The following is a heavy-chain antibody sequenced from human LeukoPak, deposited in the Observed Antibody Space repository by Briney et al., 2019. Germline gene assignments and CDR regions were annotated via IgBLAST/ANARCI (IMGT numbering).Heavy chain of an antibody. Sequence: GASVKVSCKASGYTFTGYYMHWVRQAPGQGLEWMGWINPNSGGTNYAQKFQGRVTMTRDTSISTAYMELSRLRSDDTAVYYCARARNSIAAASTGFDYWGQGTLVTVSS. J-gene: IGHJ4*02. CDR1: GYTFTGYY. CDR2: INPNSGGT. D-gene: IGHD6-13*01. V-gene: IGHV1-2*02. CDR3: ARARNSIAAASTGFDY.